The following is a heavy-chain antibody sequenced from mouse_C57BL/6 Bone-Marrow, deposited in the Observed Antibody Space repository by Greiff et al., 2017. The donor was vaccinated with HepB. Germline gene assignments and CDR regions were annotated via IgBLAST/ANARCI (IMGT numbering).Heavy chain of an antibody. Sequence: VQLQQPGAELVKPGASVKLSCKASGYTFTSYWMHWVKQRPGQGLEWIGMIHPNSGSTNYNEKFKSKATLTVDKSSSTAYMQLSSLTSEDSAVYYCASSLLRGYAMDYWGQGTSVTVSS. J-gene: IGHJ4*01. V-gene: IGHV1-64*01. CDR3: ASSLLRGYAMDY. D-gene: IGHD1-1*01. CDR2: IHPNSGST. CDR1: GYTFTSYW.